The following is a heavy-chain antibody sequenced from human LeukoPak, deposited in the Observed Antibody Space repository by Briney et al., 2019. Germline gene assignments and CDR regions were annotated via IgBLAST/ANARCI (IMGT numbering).Heavy chain of an antibody. J-gene: IGHJ2*01. CDR1: GGSISSGGYS. V-gene: IGHV4-30-2*01. CDR2: IYHSGST. D-gene: IGHD3-10*01. Sequence: PSQTLSLTCAVSGGSISSGGYSWSWIRQPPGKGLEWFGYIYHSGSTYYNPSLKSRATKSVDRSKNESSLELMSVTAADTAVEYCAGSIVRPFKCRYFDFWGRGTLVTVSS. CDR3: AGSIVRPFKCRYFDF.